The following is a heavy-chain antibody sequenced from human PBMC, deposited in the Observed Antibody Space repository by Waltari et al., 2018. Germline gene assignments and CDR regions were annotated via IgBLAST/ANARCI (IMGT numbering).Heavy chain of an antibody. CDR3: ARAYSSGWQYYYYYYGMDV. CDR1: GGSISSSNW. V-gene: IGHV4-4*02. Sequence: QVQLQESGPGLVKPSGTLSLTCAVSGGSISSSNWWSWVRQPPGKGLEWLGEIYQSGSTNYNPSLKSRVTISVDKSKNQFSLKLSSVTAADTAVYYCARAYSSGWQYYYYYYGMDVWGQGTTVTVSS. J-gene: IGHJ6*02. CDR2: IYQSGST. D-gene: IGHD6-19*01.